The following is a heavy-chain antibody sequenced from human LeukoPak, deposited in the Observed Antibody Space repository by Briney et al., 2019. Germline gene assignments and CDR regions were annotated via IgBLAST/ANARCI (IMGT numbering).Heavy chain of an antibody. CDR3: AKDPWGSGSYYMYYFDS. CDR1: GFTFSSYA. CDR2: ISGSGGST. D-gene: IGHD3-10*01. V-gene: IGHV3-23*01. Sequence: PGGSLRLSCAASGFTFSSYAMSWVRQAPGKGLGWVSAISGSGGSTYYADSVKGRFTISRDNSKTTLYLQMNSLRAEDTAVYYCAKDPWGSGSYYMYYFDSWGQGTLVTVSS. J-gene: IGHJ4*02.